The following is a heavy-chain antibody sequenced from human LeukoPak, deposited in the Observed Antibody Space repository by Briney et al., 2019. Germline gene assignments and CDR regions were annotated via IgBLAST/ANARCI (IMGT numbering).Heavy chain of an antibody. CDR3: AGEEAAQDFDAFHI. V-gene: IGHV4-34*01. Sequence: SETLSLTCAVYGDSFSDYYWSWIRQPPGKGPEWIGEINHSGTTNSHPPLKSRVTISADTSKNQVSLKLASVTAADTAVYYCAGEEAAQDFDAFHIWGQGTMVTVSS. J-gene: IGHJ3*02. CDR2: INHSGTT. D-gene: IGHD3-10*01. CDR1: GDSFSDYY.